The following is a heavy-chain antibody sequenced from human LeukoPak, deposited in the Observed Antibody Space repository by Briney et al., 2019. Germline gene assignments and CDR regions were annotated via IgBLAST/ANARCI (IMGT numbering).Heavy chain of an antibody. CDR3: AGEPHRGGDLDY. V-gene: IGHV3-30-3*01. J-gene: IGHJ4*02. CDR1: GFTFSSYA. CDR2: ISYDGSNK. D-gene: IGHD2-21*01. Sequence: GRSLRLSCAASGFTFSSYAMHWVRQAPGKGLEWVAVISYDGSNKYYADSVKGLFTISRDNAKNSLYLQVNSLRAEDTAVYYCAGEPHRGGDLDYWGQGTLVTVSS.